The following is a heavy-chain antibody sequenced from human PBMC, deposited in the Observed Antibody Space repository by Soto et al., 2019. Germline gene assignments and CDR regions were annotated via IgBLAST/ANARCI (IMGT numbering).Heavy chain of an antibody. CDR2: ISAYNGNT. CDR1: GYTFTSYG. V-gene: IGHV1-18*01. D-gene: IGHD2-8*01. J-gene: IGHJ5*02. Sequence: DSVKAYCKASGYTFTSYGISWVRQAPGQGLEWMGWISAYNGNTNYAQKLQGRVTMTTDTSTSTAYMELRSLRSDDTAVYYCARDPFNCTNGVCYTNWFDPWGQGTLVTVSS. CDR3: ARDPFNCTNGVCYTNWFDP.